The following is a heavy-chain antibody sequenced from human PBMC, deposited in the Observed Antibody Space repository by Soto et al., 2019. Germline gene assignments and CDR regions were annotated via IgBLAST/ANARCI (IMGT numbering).Heavy chain of an antibody. CDR3: TRGHNWFDP. J-gene: IGHJ5*02. CDR2: TNPNSGHT. CDR1: GYAFTTYN. Sequence: QVQLVQSGAEVKMPGASVKVSCKASGYAFTTYNINWVRQAPGQGLEWMGWTNPNSGHTGYAQKFQGRITMTRDTSRSTAYMELSSRRSEDTAIYYCTRGHNWFDPWGQGTLVTVSS. V-gene: IGHV1-8*01.